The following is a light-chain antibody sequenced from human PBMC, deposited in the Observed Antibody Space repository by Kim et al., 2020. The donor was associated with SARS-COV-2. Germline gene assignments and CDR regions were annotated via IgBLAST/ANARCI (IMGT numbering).Light chain of an antibody. J-gene: IGKJ3*01. V-gene: IGKV1-39*01. CDR3: QQSYSTPVGT. CDR2: AAS. CDR1: RSISMY. Sequence: SQGDTVTFTCRTSRSISMYLNWDQQKPGKAPRLLIYAASTLQSGVPSRFSGSVSGTDFALTINSLQPEDLATYYCQQSYSTPVGTFGPGTKVDIK.